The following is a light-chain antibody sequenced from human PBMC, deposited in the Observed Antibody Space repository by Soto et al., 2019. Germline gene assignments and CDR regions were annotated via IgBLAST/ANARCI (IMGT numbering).Light chain of an antibody. Sequence: IQMTQSPSSLSASVGDRVTITCRASQGISNELGWYQQRPGKAPKVLIYGASNLQSGVPSRFSGSASGTNFTLTISSLQPEDFATYYCLQDYTYPWTFGQGTKVEMK. V-gene: IGKV1-6*01. CDR2: GAS. J-gene: IGKJ1*01. CDR3: LQDYTYPWT. CDR1: QGISNE.